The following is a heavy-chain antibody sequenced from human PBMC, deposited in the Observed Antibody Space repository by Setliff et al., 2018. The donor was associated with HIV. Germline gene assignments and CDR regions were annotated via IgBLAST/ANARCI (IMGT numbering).Heavy chain of an antibody. J-gene: IGHJ4*02. Sequence: ASVKVSCKTSGYTFTSFGINWVRQAPGQGLEWMGWISANNGNTNYAQRLHDRVTMTTDTSTSTVYMELRSLRSDDTAVYYCARGGTGRPRPIDYWGQGTLVTVSS. CDR1: GYTFTSFG. V-gene: IGHV1-18*01. CDR3: ARGGTGRPRPIDY. CDR2: ISANNGNT. D-gene: IGHD7-27*01.